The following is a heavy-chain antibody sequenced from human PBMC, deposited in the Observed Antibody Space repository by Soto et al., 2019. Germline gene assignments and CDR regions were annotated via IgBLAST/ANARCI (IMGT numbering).Heavy chain of an antibody. V-gene: IGHV3-23*01. CDR2: ISASGRDT. CDR3: AKGKASGGYYFDY. CDR1: GFPFTNFA. J-gene: IGHJ4*02. D-gene: IGHD6-19*01. Sequence: PGGSLRLSCAASGFPFTNFAMSLVRQSPGRGLEWVSGISASGRDTYYADSVKDRFTVSRDNSKNTLYLQMNSLRAEDTAIYYCAKGKASGGYYFDYWGQGARVTVSS.